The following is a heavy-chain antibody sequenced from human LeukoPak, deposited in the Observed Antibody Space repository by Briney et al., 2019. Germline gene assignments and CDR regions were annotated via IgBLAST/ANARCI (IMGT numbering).Heavy chain of an antibody. CDR3: ARGPILEWFYYYYYYMDV. D-gene: IGHD3-3*01. V-gene: IGHV4-39*01. Sequence: SETLSLTCTVSGGSISSSSYYWGWIRQPPGKGLEWIGSIYYSGSTYYNPSLKSRVTISVDTSKNQFSLKLSSVTAADTAVYYCARGPILEWFYYYYYYMDVWGKGTTVTVSS. J-gene: IGHJ6*03. CDR1: GGSISSSSYY. CDR2: IYYSGST.